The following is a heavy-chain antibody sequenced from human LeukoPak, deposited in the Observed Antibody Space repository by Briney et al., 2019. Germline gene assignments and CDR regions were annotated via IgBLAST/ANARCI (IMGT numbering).Heavy chain of an antibody. Sequence: SETLSLTCTVSGGSISSYYRSWIRQPPGKGLEWIGYIYYSGSTNYNPSLKSRVTISVDTSKNQFSLKLSSVTAADTAVYYCARALRRDAFDIWGQGTMVTVSS. CDR2: IYYSGST. J-gene: IGHJ3*02. CDR3: ARALRRDAFDI. CDR1: GGSISSYY. V-gene: IGHV4-59*01.